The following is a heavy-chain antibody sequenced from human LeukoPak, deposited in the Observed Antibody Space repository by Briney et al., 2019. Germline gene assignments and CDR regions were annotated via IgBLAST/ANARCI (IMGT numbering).Heavy chain of an antibody. J-gene: IGHJ4*02. V-gene: IGHV1-2*02. Sequence: ASVKVSCKASGYTFTGYYMHWVRQAPGQGLEWMGWINPNSGGTNYAQKFQGRVTMTRDTSISTAYMELSRLRSDDTAVYYCARRPIAAAGTITFDYWGQGTLVTVSS. CDR1: GYTFTGYY. CDR2: INPNSGGT. CDR3: ARRPIAAAGTITFDY. D-gene: IGHD6-13*01.